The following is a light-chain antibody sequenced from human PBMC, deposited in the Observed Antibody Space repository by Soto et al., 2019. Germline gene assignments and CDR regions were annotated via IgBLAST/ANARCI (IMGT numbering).Light chain of an antibody. CDR3: QQYGSSPVT. V-gene: IGKV3-20*01. Sequence: EIVLTQSPGTLSLSPGERATLSCRASQSVSSSYLAWYQQKPGQAPRPLIYGASSRAIGIPDRFSGSGSGTDFTLTISRLGPEDFSVYFCQQYGSSPVTVGQGTKGENK. CDR2: GAS. J-gene: IGKJ1*01. CDR1: QSVSSSY.